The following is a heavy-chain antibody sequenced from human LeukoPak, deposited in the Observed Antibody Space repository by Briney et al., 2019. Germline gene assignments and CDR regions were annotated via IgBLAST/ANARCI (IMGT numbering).Heavy chain of an antibody. CDR2: IYYSGST. D-gene: IGHD2-21*02. J-gene: IGHJ3*02. V-gene: IGHV4-61*01. CDR1: GGSVSSGSYY. CDR3: ARFCGGDCYSAVHAFDI. Sequence: SETLSLTCTASGGSVSSGSYYWSWIRQPPGKGLEWIGYIYYSGSTNYNPSLKSRVTISVDTSKNQFSLKLSSVTAADTAVYYCARFCGGDCYSAVHAFDIWGQGTMVTVSS.